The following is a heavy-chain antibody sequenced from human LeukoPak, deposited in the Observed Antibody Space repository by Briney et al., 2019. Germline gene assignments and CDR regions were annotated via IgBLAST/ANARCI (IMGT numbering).Heavy chain of an antibody. CDR3: ARLGRYSNSPNLDY. Sequence: PSETLSLTCTVSGGSISSYYWTWIRQPPGKGLEWIGYIYYSGSTNYNPSLKSRVTISVDSSKHQFSLKLSSVTAADTAVYYCARLGRYSNSPNLDYWGQGTLVTVSS. CDR2: IYYSGST. CDR1: GGSISSYY. D-gene: IGHD6-6*01. J-gene: IGHJ4*02. V-gene: IGHV4-59*01.